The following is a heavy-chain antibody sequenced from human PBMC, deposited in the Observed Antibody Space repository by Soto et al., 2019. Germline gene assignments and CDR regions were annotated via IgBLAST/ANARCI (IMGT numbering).Heavy chain of an antibody. V-gene: IGHV4-30-4*01. CDR1: GASIYNGGYF. J-gene: IGHJ5*02. Sequence: PSETLSLTCSVSGASIYNGGYFWSWIRQSPGKGLEWIGHIHNSGSPYNNPSLKSRVTISADTSKNQFSLKLSSVTAADTAVYYCARERPDGSRLDPWGQGTLVTVSS. D-gene: IGHD6-13*01. CDR2: IHNSGSP. CDR3: ARERPDGSRLDP.